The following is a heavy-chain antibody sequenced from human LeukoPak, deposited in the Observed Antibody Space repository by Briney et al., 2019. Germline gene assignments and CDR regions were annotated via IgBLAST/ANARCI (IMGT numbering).Heavy chain of an antibody. V-gene: IGHV3-66*01. Sequence: GGSLRLSCAASGFTVSSNYMSWVRQAPGKGLEWASVIYSGGSTYYADSVKGRFTISRDNSKNTLYLQMNSLRAEDTAVYYCARLRISVYYFDYWGQGTLVTVSS. CDR1: GFTVSSNY. J-gene: IGHJ4*02. D-gene: IGHD2-15*01. CDR2: IYSGGST. CDR3: ARLRISVYYFDY.